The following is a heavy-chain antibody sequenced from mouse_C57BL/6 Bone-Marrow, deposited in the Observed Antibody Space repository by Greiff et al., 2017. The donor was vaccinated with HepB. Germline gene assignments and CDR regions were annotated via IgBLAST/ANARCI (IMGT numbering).Heavy chain of an antibody. J-gene: IGHJ2*01. CDR2: IYPGDGDT. V-gene: IGHV1-82*01. CDR3: ARGDSSGYESPFDY. D-gene: IGHD3-2*02. Sequence: VQLQQSGPELVKPGASVKISCKASGYAFSSSWMNWVKQRPGKGLEWIGRIYPGDGDTNYNGKFKGKATLTADKSSSTAYMQLSSLTSEDSAVYFCARGDSSGYESPFDYWGQGTTLTVSS. CDR1: GYAFSSSW.